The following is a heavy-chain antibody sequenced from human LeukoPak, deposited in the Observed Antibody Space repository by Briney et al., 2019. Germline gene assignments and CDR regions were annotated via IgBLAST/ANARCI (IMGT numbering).Heavy chain of an antibody. D-gene: IGHD4/OR15-4a*01. CDR1: EFTFSSYS. CDR2: ITNSGNSK. J-gene: IGHJ4*02. V-gene: IGHV3-48*04. Sequence: GGSRRLSCAASEFTFSSYSMNWVRQAPGKGLEWVSYITNSGNSKSYADSVRGRFTISRDNAKNSLYLLINSLRVEDTAVYYCARDDYWSHSRWGQGTLVTVSS. CDR3: ARDDYWSHSR.